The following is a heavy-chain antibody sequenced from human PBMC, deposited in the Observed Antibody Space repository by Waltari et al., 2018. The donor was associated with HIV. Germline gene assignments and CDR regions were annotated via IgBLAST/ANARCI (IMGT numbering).Heavy chain of an antibody. CDR3: ARDFSSSSGFDS. V-gene: IGHV3-11*01. Sequence: QVQMVESGGGLVKPGGSLRLTCETSAFSFWDYHMSWIRQAPGKGLEWLSYISPSGNIIHYGDSIKGRFTISRDNAKKSLFLQMNSLRAEDTAVYYCARDFSSSSGFDSWGQGTLVTVSS. CDR2: ISPSGNII. J-gene: IGHJ4*02. D-gene: IGHD6-6*01. CDR1: AFSFWDYH.